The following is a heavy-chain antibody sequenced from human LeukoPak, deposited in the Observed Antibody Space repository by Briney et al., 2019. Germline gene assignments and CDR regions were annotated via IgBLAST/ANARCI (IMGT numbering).Heavy chain of an antibody. CDR1: GFTFNNYG. D-gene: IGHD2-21*01. V-gene: IGHV3-30*02. CDR2: IRYDGSNK. Sequence: GGSLRLSCAASGFTFNNYGIHWIRQAPGKGLEWVAFIRYDGSNKYYADSVKGRFTISRDNSKNTLYLQMNSLRAEDTAVYYCAREGSIEGDAFDIWGQGTMVTVSS. J-gene: IGHJ3*02. CDR3: AREGSIEGDAFDI.